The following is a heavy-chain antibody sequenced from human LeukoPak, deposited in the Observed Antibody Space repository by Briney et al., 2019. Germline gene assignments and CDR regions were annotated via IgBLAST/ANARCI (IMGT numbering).Heavy chain of an antibody. V-gene: IGHV3-53*01. J-gene: IGHJ4*02. CDR2: IYSGGST. CDR3: AREDDSSGYLDY. CDR1: GFTVSSNY. Sequence: GGSLRLSCAASGFTVSSNYMSWVRQAAEKGLVWVSVIYSGGSTYYADSVKGRFTISRDNSKNTLYLQMNSLRAEDTAVYYCAREDDSSGYLDYWGQGTLVTVSS. D-gene: IGHD3-22*01.